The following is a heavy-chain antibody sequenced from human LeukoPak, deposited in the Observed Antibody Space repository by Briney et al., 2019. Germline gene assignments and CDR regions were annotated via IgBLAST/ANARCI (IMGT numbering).Heavy chain of an antibody. CDR1: GYTFTGQY. CDR3: ARESIVGATTLDY. D-gene: IGHD1-26*01. J-gene: IGHJ4*02. Sequence: ASVKVSCKASGYTFTGQYMHWVRQAPGQGLEWMGWINPNSGGTNYAQKFQGRVTMTRDTSISTAYMELSRLRSDDTAMYYCARESIVGATTLDYWGQATLVTVSS. V-gene: IGHV1-2*02. CDR2: INPNSGGT.